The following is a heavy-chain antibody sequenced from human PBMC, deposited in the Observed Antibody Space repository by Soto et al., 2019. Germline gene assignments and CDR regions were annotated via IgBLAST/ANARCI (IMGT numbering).Heavy chain of an antibody. D-gene: IGHD3-3*01. V-gene: IGHV1-46*01. CDR3: ARNTYYDFWSGYYTEPSPRHFPEYYGMDV. CDR1: GYTFTSYY. CDR2: INPSGGST. J-gene: IGHJ6*02. Sequence: ASVKVSCKASGYTFTSYYMHWVRQAPGQGLEWMGIINPSGGSTSYAQKFQGRVTMTRDTSTSTVYMELSSLRSEDTAVYYCARNTYYDFWSGYYTEPSPRHFPEYYGMDVWGQGTTVTVSS.